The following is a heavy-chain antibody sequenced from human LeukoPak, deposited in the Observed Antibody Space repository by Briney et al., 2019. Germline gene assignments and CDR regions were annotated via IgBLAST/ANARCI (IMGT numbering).Heavy chain of an antibody. CDR1: GFSVSTNY. Sequence: GGSLRLSCTATGFSVSTNYKNWVRQAPGKGLEWVSVIYTGGSTYYADSVKGRFNISRDNSKNTVYLQMNSLRPEDTAVYYCARAEVLSFFDSWGQGTLVTVSS. CDR2: IYTGGST. J-gene: IGHJ4*02. V-gene: IGHV3-66*02. CDR3: ARAEVLSFFDS. D-gene: IGHD4/OR15-4a*01.